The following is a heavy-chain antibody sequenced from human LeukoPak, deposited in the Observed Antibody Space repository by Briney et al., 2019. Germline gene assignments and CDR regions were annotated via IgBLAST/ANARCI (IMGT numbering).Heavy chain of an antibody. D-gene: IGHD5-18*01. Sequence: GGSLRLSCAASGFTFSSYAMSWVRQAPGKGLEWVSAISGSGGSTYYADSVKGRFTISRDNSKNTLYLQMNGLRAEDTAVYYCAKDPHSYGLYYFDYRGQGTLVTVSS. J-gene: IGHJ4*02. CDR3: AKDPHSYGLYYFDY. CDR2: ISGSGGST. V-gene: IGHV3-23*01. CDR1: GFTFSSYA.